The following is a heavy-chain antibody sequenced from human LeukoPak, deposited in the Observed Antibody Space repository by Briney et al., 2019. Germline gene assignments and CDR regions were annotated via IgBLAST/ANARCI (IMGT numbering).Heavy chain of an antibody. J-gene: IGHJ3*01. CDR3: AKSNGYGLVDV. D-gene: IGHD3-10*01. Sequence: SETLSLTCTVSGGSISSYYWSWIRQPPGKGLEWIGYIYYSGSTNYNPSLKSRVTISLDTSRNQFSLKLNSVTAADTAVYYCAKSNGYGLVDVWGQGTMVTVSS. CDR2: IYYSGST. V-gene: IGHV4-59*12. CDR1: GGSISSYY.